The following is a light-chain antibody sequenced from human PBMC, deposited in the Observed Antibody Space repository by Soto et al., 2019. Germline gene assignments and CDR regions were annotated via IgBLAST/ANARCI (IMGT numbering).Light chain of an antibody. CDR3: QQSYSTPVT. CDR2: AAA. V-gene: IGKV1-39*01. J-gene: IGKJ4*01. CDR1: QNISSY. Sequence: DIQMTQSPSSLSASVGNRVTITCRASQNISSYLNWYQQKLGKAPKLLIYAAARLQSGVPSRFSGSGSGTDFTLTISSLQPEDFATYYCQQSYSTPVTFGGGNKVEIK.